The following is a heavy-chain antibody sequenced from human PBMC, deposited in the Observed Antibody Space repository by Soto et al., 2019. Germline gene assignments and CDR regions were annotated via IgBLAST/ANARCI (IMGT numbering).Heavy chain of an antibody. D-gene: IGHD3-9*01. V-gene: IGHV3-23*01. CDR3: AKDPYYDIVTGYSGFDY. CDR1: GFTFSSYA. J-gene: IGHJ4*02. CDR2: ISGSGGST. Sequence: GGSLRLSCAASGFTFSSYAMSWVRQAPGKGLEWVSAISGSGGSTYYADSVKGRFTISRDNSKNTLYLQMNSLRAEDTAVYYCAKDPYYDIVTGYSGFDYWGQGTLVTVSS.